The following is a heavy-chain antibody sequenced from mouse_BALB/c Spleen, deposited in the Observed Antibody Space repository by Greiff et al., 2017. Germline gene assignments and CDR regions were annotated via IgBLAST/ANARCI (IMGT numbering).Heavy chain of an antibody. CDR3: ARDYYGTNTKGAMDY. CDR1: GFTFSSYA. CDR2: ISSGGSYT. V-gene: IGHV5-9-3*01. D-gene: IGHD1-1*01. Sequence: DVHLVESGGGLVKPGGSLKLSCAASGFTFSSYAMSWVRQTPEKRLEWVATISSGGSYTYYPDSVKGRFTISRDNAKNTLYLQMSSLRSEDTAMYYCARDYYGTNTKGAMDYWGQGTSVTVSS. J-gene: IGHJ4*01.